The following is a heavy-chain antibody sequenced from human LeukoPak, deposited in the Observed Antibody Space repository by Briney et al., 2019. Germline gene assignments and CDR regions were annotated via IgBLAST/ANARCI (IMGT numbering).Heavy chain of an antibody. J-gene: IGHJ4*02. Sequence: PGGSLRLSCAASGFGFSSYGMHWVRQAPGKGLEWVAVISYDGSNKYYADSVKGRFTISRDNSKNTLYLQMNSLRAEDTAVYYCARSKSYSSPTLNWGQGTLVTVSS. CDR1: GFGFSSYG. CDR3: ARSKSYSSPTLN. D-gene: IGHD6-13*01. V-gene: IGHV3-30*03. CDR2: ISYDGSNK.